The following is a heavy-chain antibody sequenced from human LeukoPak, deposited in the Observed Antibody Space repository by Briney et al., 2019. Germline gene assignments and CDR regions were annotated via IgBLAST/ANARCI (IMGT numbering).Heavy chain of an antibody. CDR3: ARVRGLYSSGWLAFDY. CDR1: GDSVSSNSAA. CDR2: TYYRSKWYN. V-gene: IGHV6-1*01. Sequence: SQTLSLTCAISGDSVSSNSAAWNWIRQSPSRGLEWLGRTYYRSKWYNDYAVSVKSRITINPDTSKNQFSLQLNSVTPEDTAVYYRARVRGLYSSGWLAFDYWGQGTLVTVSS. D-gene: IGHD6-19*01. J-gene: IGHJ4*02.